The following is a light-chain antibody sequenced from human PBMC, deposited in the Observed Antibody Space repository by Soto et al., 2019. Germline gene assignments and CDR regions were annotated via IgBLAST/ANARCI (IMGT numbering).Light chain of an antibody. CDR3: QQYYSYPPA. Sequence: TQSSATLSVSPGDRATLSCRASQSVRSNLAWYQQKPGKAPKLLIYAASTLQSGVPSRFSGSGSGTDFTLTISCLQSEDFATYYCQQYYSYPPAFGQGTKVDI. CDR2: AAS. J-gene: IGKJ1*01. V-gene: IGKV1-8*01. CDR1: QSVRSN.